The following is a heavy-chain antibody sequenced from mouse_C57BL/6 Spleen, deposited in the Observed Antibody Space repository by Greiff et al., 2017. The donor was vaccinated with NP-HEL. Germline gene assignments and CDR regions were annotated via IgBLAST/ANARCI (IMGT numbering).Heavy chain of an antibody. CDR1: GYTFTSYW. D-gene: IGHD2-4*01. V-gene: IGHV1-64*01. CDR3: ARGGYDYDKAPDY. J-gene: IGHJ2*01. Sequence: QVHVKQPGAELVKPGASVKLSCTASGYTFTSYWMHWVKQRPGLGLEWIGMIHPNSGSTNYNEKFKSKATLTVDKSSSTAYMQLSSLTSEDSAVYYCARGGYDYDKAPDYWGQGTTLTVSS. CDR2: IHPNSGST.